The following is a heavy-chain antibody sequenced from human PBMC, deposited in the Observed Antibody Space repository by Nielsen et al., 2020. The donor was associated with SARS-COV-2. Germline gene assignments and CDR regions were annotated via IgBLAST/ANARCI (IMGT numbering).Heavy chain of an antibody. CDR1: GFTFSSYW. CDR3: AKEGNSGSAYDQ. D-gene: IGHD1-26*01. J-gene: IGHJ5*02. V-gene: IGHV3-23*01. Sequence: GESLKISCAASGFTFSSYWMSWVRQAPGKGLEWVSAISGSGGSTYYADSVKGRFSISRDNSKNMLYLQMNSLRAEDTALYYCAKEGNSGSAYDQWGQGTLVTVSS. CDR2: ISGSGGST.